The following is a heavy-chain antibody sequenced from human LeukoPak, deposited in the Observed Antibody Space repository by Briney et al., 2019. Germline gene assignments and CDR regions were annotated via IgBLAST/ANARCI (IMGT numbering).Heavy chain of an antibody. V-gene: IGHV4-59*01. D-gene: IGHD3-3*01. Sequence: SETLSLTCTVSGGSISSYYWSWIRQPPGKGLEWIGYIYYSGSTNYNPSLKSRVTISVDTSKNQFSLKLSSVTAADTAVYYCARGADFGVVNLPAAFDIWGQGTMVTVSS. J-gene: IGHJ3*02. CDR2: IYYSGST. CDR3: ARGADFGVVNLPAAFDI. CDR1: GGSISSYY.